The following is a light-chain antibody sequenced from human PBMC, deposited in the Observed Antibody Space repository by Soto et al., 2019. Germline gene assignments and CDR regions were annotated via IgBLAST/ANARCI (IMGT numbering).Light chain of an antibody. CDR2: EAS. J-gene: IGKJ1*01. V-gene: IGKV1-5*03. CDR1: QSISGS. Sequence: GDRVTFTCRASQSISGSLAWYQQKPGKAPKLLNYEASNLKSGVPSRFSGSGSGKDYTLTISSLQPDDSASYYCQQYSGYWTFGQGTRVEIK. CDR3: QQYSGYWT.